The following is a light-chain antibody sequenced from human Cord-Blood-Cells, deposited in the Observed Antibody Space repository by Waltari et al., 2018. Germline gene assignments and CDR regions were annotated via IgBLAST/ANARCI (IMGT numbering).Light chain of an antibody. CDR2: DAS. CDR1: QSVSSY. Sequence: ATLSCRASQSVSSYLAWYQQKPGQAPRLLIYDASNRATGIPARFSGSGSGTDFTLTISSLELEDFAVYYCQQRSNWPPVFTFGPGTKVDIK. V-gene: IGKV3-11*01. J-gene: IGKJ3*01. CDR3: QQRSNWPPVFT.